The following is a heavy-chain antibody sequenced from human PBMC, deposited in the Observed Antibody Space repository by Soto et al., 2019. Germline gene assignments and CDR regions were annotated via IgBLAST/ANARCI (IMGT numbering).Heavy chain of an antibody. CDR2: IKYSGTT. V-gene: IGHV4-39*01. D-gene: IGHD1-26*01. CDR3: AIHGITGSYYAAFDI. Sequence: SETLSLTCTVSGGSISSSRCHWGWNSQPPGKGLEWIASIKYSGTTFYNPSLKSRVTLSVDTSKNQFALKLSSVTAAETAVYYFAIHGITGSYYAAFDIWGQGTMVTVSS. CDR1: GGSISSSRCH. J-gene: IGHJ3*02.